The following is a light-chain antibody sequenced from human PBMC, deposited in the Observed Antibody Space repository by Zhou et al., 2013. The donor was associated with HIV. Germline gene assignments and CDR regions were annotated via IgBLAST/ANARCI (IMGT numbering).Light chain of an antibody. CDR3: QQYNNWPLT. J-gene: IGKJ4*01. V-gene: IGKV3-15*01. CDR1: HNVSSI. CDR2: DTS. Sequence: IVLTQSPGTLSVSPGERATLSCRASHNVSSIYVAWYHQKLGQAPGLLIYDTSTRAPGIPARFSGSGSETDFTLTISSLQSEDFAVYYCQQYNNWPLTFGGGTNVQIK.